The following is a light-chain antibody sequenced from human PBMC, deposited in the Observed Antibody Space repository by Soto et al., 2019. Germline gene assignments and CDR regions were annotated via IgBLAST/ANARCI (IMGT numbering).Light chain of an antibody. V-gene: IGLV2-8*01. J-gene: IGLJ1*01. CDR1: SSDVGGYNY. CDR2: EVS. Sequence: QSVLAQPPSASGSPGQSVTISCTGTSSDVGGYNYVSWYQQHPGKATKLMIYEVSKRPSGVPDRFSGSKSGNTASLTVSGLQAEDEADYYCSSYAGSNNYVFRTGTKVT. CDR3: SSYAGSNNYV.